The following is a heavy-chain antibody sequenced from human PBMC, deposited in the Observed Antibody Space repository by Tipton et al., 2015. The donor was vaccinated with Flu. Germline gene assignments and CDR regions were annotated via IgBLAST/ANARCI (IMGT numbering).Heavy chain of an antibody. CDR1: GYSISSGYH. V-gene: IGHV4-38-2*01. Sequence: TLSLTCDVSGYSISSGYHWGWIRQPPGKGLEWVGNIFYTGRTYYNPSLKSRITISVDTSKNQFSLKLSSVTAADTAVYYCARQTTRDYYGSGSENCFDYWGQGTLVTVSS. CDR2: IFYTGRT. CDR3: ARQTTRDYYGSGSENCFDY. J-gene: IGHJ4*02. D-gene: IGHD3-10*01.